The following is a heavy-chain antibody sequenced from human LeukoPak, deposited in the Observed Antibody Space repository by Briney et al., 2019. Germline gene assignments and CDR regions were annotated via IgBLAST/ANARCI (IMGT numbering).Heavy chain of an antibody. D-gene: IGHD3-22*01. V-gene: IGHV3-21*01. Sequence: PGGSLRLSCAASGFTFSSYSMNWVRQAPGKGLEWVSSISSSSSYIYYADSVKGRFTISRDNAKNSLYLQMNSLRAEDTAVYYCARDPYYYDSSGYYGTRYYYMDVWGKGTTVTISS. J-gene: IGHJ6*03. CDR1: GFTFSSYS. CDR3: ARDPYYYDSSGYYGTRYYYMDV. CDR2: ISSSSSYI.